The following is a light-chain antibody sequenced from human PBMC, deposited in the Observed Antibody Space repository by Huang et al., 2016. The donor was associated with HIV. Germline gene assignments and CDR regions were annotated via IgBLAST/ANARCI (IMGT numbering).Light chain of an antibody. Sequence: IVMTQSPVTWSVSPGERAAFSCRPGQSIKSNLAWYQQKHGQAPRLLIYGASTRVTGGPPRFSGRCSGTKFTLTINNLQSDDFAVYYYQQYDYWPPVTFGQGTKV. V-gene: IGKV3-15*01. CDR2: GAS. CDR3: QQYDYWPPVT. J-gene: IGKJ1*01. CDR1: QSIKSN.